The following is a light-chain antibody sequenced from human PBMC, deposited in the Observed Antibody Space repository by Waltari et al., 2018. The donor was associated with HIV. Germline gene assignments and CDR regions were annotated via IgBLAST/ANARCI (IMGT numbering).Light chain of an antibody. CDR3: STHTSNHTLV. CDR2: EVT. V-gene: IGLV2-14*03. J-gene: IGLJ3*02. CDR1: TSDFGPYNV. Sequence: QSALTQPASVSGSPGQSVTISCIGTTSDFGPYNVVSWYQQHPDNVPKVIIDEVTSRPSGVPHRFSGSKSGNTASLTITGLQAEDEAIYYCSTHTSNHTLVFGGGTQLTVL.